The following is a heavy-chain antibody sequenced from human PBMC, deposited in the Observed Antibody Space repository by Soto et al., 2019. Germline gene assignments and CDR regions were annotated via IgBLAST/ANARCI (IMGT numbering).Heavy chain of an antibody. V-gene: IGHV4-30-2*01. CDR3: ARVFGLTGFSSGLIWFDP. CDR1: GGSISSGGYS. D-gene: IGHD3-3*01. Sequence: SETLSLTCAVSGGSISSGGYSWSWIRQPPGKGLEWIGYIYHSGSTYYNPSLKSRVTISVDRSKNQFSLKLSSVTAADTAVYYCARVFGLTGFSSGLIWFDPWGQVTLVTVSP. CDR2: IYHSGST. J-gene: IGHJ5*02.